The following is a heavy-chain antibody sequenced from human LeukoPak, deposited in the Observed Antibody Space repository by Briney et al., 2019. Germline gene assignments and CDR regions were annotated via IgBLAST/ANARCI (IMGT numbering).Heavy chain of an antibody. D-gene: IGHD3-9*01. V-gene: IGHV3-15*01. Sequence: GGSLRLSCAASGFTFSNAWMSWVRQAPGKGLEWVGRIKSQANGGTTDYAAPVKGRFNILRDDSKTTLYLQMNSLRAEDTAVYYCARGSYDILTGYYKRGYYYGMDVWGQGTTVTVSS. J-gene: IGHJ6*02. CDR3: ARGSYDILTGYYKRGYYYGMDV. CDR1: GFTFSNAW. CDR2: IKSQANGGTT.